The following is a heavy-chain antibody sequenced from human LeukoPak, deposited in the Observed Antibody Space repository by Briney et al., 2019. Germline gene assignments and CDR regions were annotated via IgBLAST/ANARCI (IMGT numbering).Heavy chain of an antibody. Sequence: PSETLSLTCTVSGVSISPYYWSWIRQPPGRGLEWIGSIYYSGSTYYNPSLKSRVTISVDTSKNQFSLKLSSVTAADTAVYYCARGRDGYTDWGQGTLVTVSS. CDR1: GVSISPYY. V-gene: IGHV4-39*07. CDR2: IYYSGST. J-gene: IGHJ4*02. D-gene: IGHD5-24*01. CDR3: ARGRDGYTD.